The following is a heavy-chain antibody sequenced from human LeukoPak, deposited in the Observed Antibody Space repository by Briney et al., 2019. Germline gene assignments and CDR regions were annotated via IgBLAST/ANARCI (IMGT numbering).Heavy chain of an antibody. V-gene: IGHV1-46*01. CDR1: RYTFSNYD. CDR3: ARAAYGGNIHFDY. D-gene: IGHD4-23*01. Sequence: GASVTVSCTASRYTFSNYDINWVRQAPGQGLEWMGIINPSGGSTSYAQKFQGRVTMTRDTSTSTVYMELSSLRSEDTAVYYCARAAYGGNIHFDYWGQGTLVTVSS. CDR2: INPSGGST. J-gene: IGHJ4*02.